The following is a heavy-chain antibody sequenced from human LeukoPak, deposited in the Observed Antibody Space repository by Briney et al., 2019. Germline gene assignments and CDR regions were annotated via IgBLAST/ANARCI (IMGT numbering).Heavy chain of an antibody. CDR3: ARKDVFDI. CDR1: GFTFSSYW. CDR2: INSDGTTT. V-gene: IGHV3-74*01. J-gene: IGHJ3*02. Sequence: GGSLRLSCAASGFTFSSYWMHWVRQAPGKGLVWVSRINSDGTTTCYADSVKGRFTISRDSAKNTLYLQMNSLRAEDTAMYYCARKDVFDIWGQGTMVTVSS.